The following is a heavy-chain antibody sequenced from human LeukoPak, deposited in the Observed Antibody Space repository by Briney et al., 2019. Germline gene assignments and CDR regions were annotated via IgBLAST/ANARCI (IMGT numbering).Heavy chain of an antibody. Sequence: SETLSLTCAVYGGSFSGYYWSWIRQPPGKGLEWIGYIYYSGSTNYNPSLKSRVTISVDTSKNQFSLKLSSVTAADTAVYYCARTQYSYDAFDIWGQGTMVTVSS. CDR2: IYYSGST. D-gene: IGHD2/OR15-2a*01. J-gene: IGHJ3*02. CDR1: GGSFSGYY. V-gene: IGHV4-59*01. CDR3: ARTQYSYDAFDI.